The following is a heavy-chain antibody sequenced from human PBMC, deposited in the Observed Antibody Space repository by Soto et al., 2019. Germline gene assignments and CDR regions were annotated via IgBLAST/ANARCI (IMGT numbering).Heavy chain of an antibody. Sequence: ASVKVSCKASGYTFTGYYMHWVRQAPGQGLEWMGWINPNSGGTNYAQKFQGWVTMTRDTSISTAYMELSRLRSDDTAVYYCARGVFASSWYYYNRNYNWFDPWGQGTLVTVSS. V-gene: IGHV1-2*04. CDR1: GYTFTGYY. CDR3: ARGVFASSWYYYNRNYNWFDP. D-gene: IGHD6-13*01. J-gene: IGHJ5*02. CDR2: INPNSGGT.